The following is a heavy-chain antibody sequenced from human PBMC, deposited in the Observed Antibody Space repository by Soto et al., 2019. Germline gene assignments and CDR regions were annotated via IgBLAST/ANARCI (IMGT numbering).Heavy chain of an antibody. D-gene: IGHD1-1*01. J-gene: IGHJ4*02. CDR2: IYYSGTT. Sequence: SETLSLTCAVYGGSFSGYYWSWIRQPPGKGLEWIGYIYYSGTTNNNPSLKSRVTISVDTSKNQFSLKLSSVTAADTAVYYCARGYPYFDYWGLGSLVTVSS. CDR1: GGSFSGYY. V-gene: IGHV4-34*11. CDR3: ARGYPYFDY.